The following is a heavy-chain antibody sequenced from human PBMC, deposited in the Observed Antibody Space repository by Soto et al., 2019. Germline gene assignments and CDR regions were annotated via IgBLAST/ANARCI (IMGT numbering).Heavy chain of an antibody. D-gene: IGHD2-15*01. CDR2: VSTSGRST. CDR3: VKQAHGLDGVAFDY. Sequence: SGGSLRLSCSASGFTFSESTIYWVRQVPGKGLEAISAVSTSGRSTYYADSVKDRFRISRDNSKNTIYLQMGSLRPEDTARYYCVKQAHGLDGVAFDYLGRGTQVTVSS. J-gene: IGHJ4*01. CDR1: GFTFSEST. V-gene: IGHV3-64D*06.